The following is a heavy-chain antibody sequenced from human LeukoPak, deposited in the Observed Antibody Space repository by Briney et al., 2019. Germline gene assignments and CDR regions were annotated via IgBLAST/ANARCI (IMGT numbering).Heavy chain of an antibody. J-gene: IGHJ4*02. CDR1: GFTFDDYA. CDR2: ISWNSGSI. Sequence: GGSLRLSCAASGFTFDDYAMHWVRQAPGKGLEWVSGISWNSGSIGYADSVKGRFTISRDNAKNSLYLQMNSLRAEDTALYYCAKDMGGSGYPYYFDYWGQGTLVTVSS. CDR3: AKDMGGSGYPYYFDY. V-gene: IGHV3-9*01. D-gene: IGHD3-22*01.